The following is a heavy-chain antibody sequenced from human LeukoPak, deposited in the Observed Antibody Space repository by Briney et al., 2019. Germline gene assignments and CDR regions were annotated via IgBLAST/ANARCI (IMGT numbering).Heavy chain of an antibody. V-gene: IGHV4-59*01. Sequence: SETLSLTCTVSGGSISSYYWSWIRQPPGKGLEWIGYIYYSGSTNYNPSLKSRVTISVDTSKNQFSLKLSSVTAADTAVCYCARDRGLDWYFDLWGRGTLVTVSS. CDR3: ARDRGLDWYFDL. CDR2: IYYSGST. CDR1: GGSISSYY. J-gene: IGHJ2*01. D-gene: IGHD3-10*01.